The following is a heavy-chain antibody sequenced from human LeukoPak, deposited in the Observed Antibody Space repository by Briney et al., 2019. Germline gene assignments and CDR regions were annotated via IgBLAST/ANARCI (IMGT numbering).Heavy chain of an antibody. V-gene: IGHV3-49*04. CDR2: IRSKAYGGTT. J-gene: IGHJ3*02. D-gene: IGHD3-10*01. Sequence: PGGSLRLSCAVSGFRMSDYAMSWVRQAPGKGLEWVGFIRSKAYGGTTEYAASVKGRFTISRDDSKSIAYLQMNSLKTEDTAVYYCTGCTRPDFGELDAFDIWGQGTMVTVSS. CDR3: TGCTRPDFGELDAFDI. CDR1: GFRMSDYA.